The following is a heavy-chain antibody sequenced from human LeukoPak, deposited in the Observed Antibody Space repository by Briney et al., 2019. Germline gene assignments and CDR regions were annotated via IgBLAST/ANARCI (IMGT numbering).Heavy chain of an antibody. J-gene: IGHJ6*02. CDR3: ARVRFLEWSPPYYYGMDV. Sequence: PSETLSLTCAVSGGSISSSNWWSWVRQPPGQGLEWIGEIYHSGSTNYNPSLKSRVTISVDKSKNQFSLKLSSVTAADTAVYYCARVRFLEWSPPYYYGMDVWGQGTTVTVSS. CDR1: GGSISSSNW. D-gene: IGHD3-3*01. V-gene: IGHV4-4*02. CDR2: IYHSGST.